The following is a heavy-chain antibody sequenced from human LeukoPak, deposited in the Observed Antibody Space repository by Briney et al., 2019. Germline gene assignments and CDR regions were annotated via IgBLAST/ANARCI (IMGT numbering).Heavy chain of an antibody. J-gene: IGHJ4*02. CDR1: GGSISSSSYY. CDR2: INHSGST. CDR3: ARRLCGGDCYSTFSY. V-gene: IGHV4-39*07. D-gene: IGHD2-21*02. Sequence: PSETLSLTCTVSGGSISSSSYYWGWIRQPPGKGLEWIGEINHSGSTNYNPSLKSRVTISVDTSKNQFSLKLSSVTAADTAVYYCARRLCGGDCYSTFSYWGQGTLATVSS.